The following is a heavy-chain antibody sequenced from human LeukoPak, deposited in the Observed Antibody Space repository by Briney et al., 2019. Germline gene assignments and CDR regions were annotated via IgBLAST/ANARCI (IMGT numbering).Heavy chain of an antibody. Sequence: GTSLRLSCVASGLTFSAYGMHWVRRAPGKGLEWVAVIWSDGTNKYYAESVRGRLTISRDNSKNTLYLQMNTLIIEDTAVYYCASAAGAFDNWGQGTMLTVSS. CDR3: ASAAGAFDN. V-gene: IGHV3-33*01. D-gene: IGHD6-13*01. CDR1: GLTFSAYG. CDR2: IWSDGTNK. J-gene: IGHJ3*02.